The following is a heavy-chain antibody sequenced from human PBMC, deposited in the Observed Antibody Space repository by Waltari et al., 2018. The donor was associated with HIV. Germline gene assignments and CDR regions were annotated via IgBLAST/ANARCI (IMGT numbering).Heavy chain of an antibody. Sequence: QVQLVESGGGVVQPGRSLRLSCEASGLTVSSFGMHWVRQAPGKGLEWVAVISYDGSNKFYTDSVKGRFTISRDNSKNTLYLQMNSLRAEDTAVYYCVKTGYGDYGRDDWGQGTLVTVSS. V-gene: IGHV3-30*18. CDR2: ISYDGSNK. CDR3: VKTGYGDYGRDD. CDR1: GLTVSSFG. D-gene: IGHD4-17*01. J-gene: IGHJ4*02.